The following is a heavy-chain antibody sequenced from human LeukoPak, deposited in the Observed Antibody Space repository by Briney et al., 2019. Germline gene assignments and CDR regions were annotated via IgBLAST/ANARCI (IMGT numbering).Heavy chain of an antibody. CDR3: ARGYSDYYYGMDV. V-gene: IGHV3-7*01. J-gene: IGHJ6*01. CDR2: IKEEGHEI. D-gene: IGHD2-15*01. Sequence: GSLCLSCTASGFSLGSDWMTWVRQAPQKGLGWGATIKEEGHEIYYVDAVEGRFTISRHKAKNSLYVQVNSLRAEETAVYYCARGYSDYYYGMDVWGQGSTVTVSS. CDR1: GFSLGSDW.